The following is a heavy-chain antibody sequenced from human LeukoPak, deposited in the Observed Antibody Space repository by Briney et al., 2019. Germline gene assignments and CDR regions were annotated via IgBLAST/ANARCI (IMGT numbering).Heavy chain of an antibody. CDR3: ARGGYYYPSP. CDR2: IKQDGSEK. Sequence: GGSLRLSCAASGFTFSTYWMTWVRKAPGTGLQWVAKIKQDGSEKYYVDSVKGRFTISRDNAKNSVHLQMNSLRAEDTAVYYCARGGYYYPSPWGQGTLVTVSS. D-gene: IGHD1-26*01. J-gene: IGHJ5*02. V-gene: IGHV3-7*01. CDR1: GFTFSTYW.